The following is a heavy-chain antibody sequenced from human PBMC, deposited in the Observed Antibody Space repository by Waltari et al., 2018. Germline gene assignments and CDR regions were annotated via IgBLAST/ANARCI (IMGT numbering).Heavy chain of an antibody. CDR1: GFTFSHSW. J-gene: IGHJ4*02. CDR2: MSMDGSSV. Sequence: EVQLVESGGGLVQPGGSLRLSCAAYGFTFSHSWMYWVRQSPGKGMVWVSRMSMDGSSVNYADSVKGRFTISRDNAKSTLFLQMNSLRVDDTALYYCVTTGVAGFYWGQGTRVTVSS. CDR3: VTTGVAGFY. D-gene: IGHD6-19*01. V-gene: IGHV3-74*01.